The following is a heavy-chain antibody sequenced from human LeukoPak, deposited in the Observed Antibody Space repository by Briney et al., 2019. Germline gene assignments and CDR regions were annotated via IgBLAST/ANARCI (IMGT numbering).Heavy chain of an antibody. CDR1: GLTFSNFP. CDR2: IQDDGAAT. Sequence: PGGSLRLSCAASGLTFSNFPMHWVRQAPRKGLEWVALIQDDGAATNYVDSVRGRFTISRDNSKSTVYLQMNSLKPDDTAVYYCATQSITLVVVISPFDYWGQGTLVTVSS. CDR3: ATQSITLVVVISPFDY. D-gene: IGHD3-22*01. V-gene: IGHV3-30*02. J-gene: IGHJ4*02.